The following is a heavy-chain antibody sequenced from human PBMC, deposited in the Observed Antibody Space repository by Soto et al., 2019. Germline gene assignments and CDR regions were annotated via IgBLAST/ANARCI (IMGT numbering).Heavy chain of an antibody. CDR2: IYHSGNT. CDR3: ERAHPPTLPFDY. D-gene: IGHD1-26*01. CDR1: GGSIRNVY. J-gene: IGHJ4*02. Sequence: SETLSLTCTVSGGSIRNVYWSWIRQPPGKGLDWIGFIYHSGNTKYNPSLKSRVTISIDTSNNQFSLSLKSVTAADTAVYFCERAHPPTLPFDYWGKGTMVTVSS. V-gene: IGHV4-59*01.